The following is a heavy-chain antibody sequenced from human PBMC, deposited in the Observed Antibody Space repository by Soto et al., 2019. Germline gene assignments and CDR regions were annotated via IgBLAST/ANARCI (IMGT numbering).Heavy chain of an antibody. CDR2: ISAYNGNT. CDR3: ALIAVADRTRVVTPNDY. D-gene: IGHD6-19*01. Sequence: ASVKVSCKASGYTFTSYGISWVRQAPGQGLEWMGWISAYNGNTNYAQKLQGRVTMTTDTSTSTAYMELRSLRSDDTAVYYCALIAVADRTRVVTPNDYWGQGTLVTVSS. J-gene: IGHJ4*02. CDR1: GYTFTSYG. V-gene: IGHV1-18*01.